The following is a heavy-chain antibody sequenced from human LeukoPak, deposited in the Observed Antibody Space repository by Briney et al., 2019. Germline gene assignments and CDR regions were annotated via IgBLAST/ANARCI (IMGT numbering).Heavy chain of an antibody. CDR3: ASNDGLYRGSYYGFDY. CDR2: IYPGDSDT. J-gene: IGHJ4*02. Sequence: GESLKISCKGSGYSFTSYWIGWVRQMPGKGLEWMGIIYPGDSDTRYSPSFQGQVTISADKSISTAYLQWSSLKASDTAMYYCASNDGLYRGSYYGFDYWGQGTLVTVSS. D-gene: IGHD1-26*01. CDR1: GYSFTSYW. V-gene: IGHV5-51*01.